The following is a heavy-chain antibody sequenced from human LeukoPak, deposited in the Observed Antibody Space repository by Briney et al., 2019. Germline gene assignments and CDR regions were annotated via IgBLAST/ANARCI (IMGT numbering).Heavy chain of an antibody. V-gene: IGHV3-30-3*01. J-gene: IGHJ4*02. CDR1: GFTFSSYA. CDR2: ISYDGSNK. D-gene: IGHD6-13*01. Sequence: GGSLRLSCAASGFTFSSYAMHWVRQAPGKGLEWVAVISYDGSNKYYADSVKGRFTISRDNSKNTLYLQMNSLRAEDTAVYYCARDGPAAGIALDYWGQGTLVTVSS. CDR3: ARDGPAAGIALDY.